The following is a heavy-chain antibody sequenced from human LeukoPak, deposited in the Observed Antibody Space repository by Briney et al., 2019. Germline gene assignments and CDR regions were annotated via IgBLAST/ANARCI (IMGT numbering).Heavy chain of an antibody. J-gene: IGHJ4*02. D-gene: IGHD5-12*01. Sequence: GGSLRLSCAASGFTFDDYGMSWVRQAPGKGLEWVSGINWNGGSTGYADSVKGRFTISRDNAKNSLYLQMNSLRAEDTALYYCARSSIVATLIRGYFDCWGQGTLVTVSA. V-gene: IGHV3-20*04. CDR2: INWNGGST. CDR1: GFTFDDYG. CDR3: ARSSIVATLIRGYFDC.